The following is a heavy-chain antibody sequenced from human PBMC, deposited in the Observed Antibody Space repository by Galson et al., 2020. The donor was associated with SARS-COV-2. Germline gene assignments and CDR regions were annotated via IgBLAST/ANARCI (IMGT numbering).Heavy chain of an antibody. V-gene: IGHV3-23*01. CDR3: AKGLRYSSGWYVFVY. CDR1: GFTFSSYA. D-gene: IGHD6-19*01. CDR2: ISGSGGST. J-gene: IGHJ4*02. Sequence: GESLKISCAASGFTFSSYAMSWVRQAPGKGLEWVSAISGSGGSTYYADSVKGRFTISRDNSKNTLYLQMNSLRAEDTAVYYCAKGLRYSSGWYVFVYWGQGTLVTVSS.